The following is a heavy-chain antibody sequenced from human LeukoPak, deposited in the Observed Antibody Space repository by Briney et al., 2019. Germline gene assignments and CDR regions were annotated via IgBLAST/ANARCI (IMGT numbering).Heavy chain of an antibody. V-gene: IGHV4-39*01. CDR3: ARHPIKYSSGWYGDY. D-gene: IGHD6-19*01. CDR1: GGSISSSSYY. CDR2: IYYSGST. J-gene: IGHJ4*02. Sequence: SETLSLTCTVSGGSISSSSYYWGWIRQPPGKGLEWIGSIYYSGSTYYNPSLKSRVTISVDTSKNQFSLKLCSVTAADTAVYYCARHPIKYSSGWYGDYWGQGTLVTVSS.